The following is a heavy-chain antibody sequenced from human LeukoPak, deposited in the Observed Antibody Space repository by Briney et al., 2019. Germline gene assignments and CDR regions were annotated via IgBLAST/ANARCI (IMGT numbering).Heavy chain of an antibody. Sequence: PGGSLRLSCAASGFTFSSYAMSWIRQPPGKGLEWIGYIYYSGSTNYNPSLKSRVTISVDTSKNQFSLKLSSVTAADTAVYYCARVRAPIYYFDYWGQGTLVTVSS. V-gene: IGHV4-59*01. D-gene: IGHD3-3*02. J-gene: IGHJ4*02. CDR1: GFTFSSYA. CDR3: ARVRAPIYYFDY. CDR2: IYYSGST.